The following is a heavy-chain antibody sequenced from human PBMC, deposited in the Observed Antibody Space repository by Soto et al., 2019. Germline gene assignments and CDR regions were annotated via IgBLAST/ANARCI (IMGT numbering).Heavy chain of an antibody. D-gene: IGHD6-13*01. J-gene: IGHJ4*02. CDR1: GGSISSGGYY. CDR2: IYYSGST. Sequence: QVQLQESGPGLVKPSQTLSLTCTVSGGSISSGGYYWSWIRQHPGKGLEWIGYIYYSGSTYYNPSLKSRVTRLVDASKNQCSLKLSSVTAADTAVYYCGREVKLVGSSGVDYWGQGTLVTVSS. CDR3: GREVKLVGSSGVDY. V-gene: IGHV4-31*03.